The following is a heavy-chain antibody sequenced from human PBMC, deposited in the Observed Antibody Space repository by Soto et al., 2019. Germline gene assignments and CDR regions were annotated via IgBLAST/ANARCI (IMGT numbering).Heavy chain of an antibody. D-gene: IGHD3-3*01. Sequence: PGGSLRLSCAASGFTFSDYYMSWIRQAPGKGLEWVSYISSSGSTIYYADSVKGRFTISRDNAKNSLYLQMNSLRAEDTAVYYCARVERGIMIFGVVIPPFDYWGQGTLVTVSS. J-gene: IGHJ4*02. CDR2: ISSSGSTI. CDR1: GFTFSDYY. CDR3: ARVERGIMIFGVVIPPFDY. V-gene: IGHV3-11*01.